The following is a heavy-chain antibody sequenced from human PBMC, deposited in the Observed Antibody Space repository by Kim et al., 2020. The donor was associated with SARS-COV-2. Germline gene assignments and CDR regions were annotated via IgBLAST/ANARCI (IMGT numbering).Heavy chain of an antibody. CDR2: FSGSSGSV. D-gene: IGHD2-2*01. CDR1: GFTFSTFE. CDR3: ARAPKLRGYCSGTSCLFHFDY. J-gene: IGHJ4*02. Sequence: GGSLRLSCAASGFTFSTFEMNWVRQAPGKGLEWISCFSGSSGSVYYADSVKGRFTIFSDNAKNSLYLQMNSLRADDTAIYYCARAPKLRGYCSGTSCLFHFDYWGQGTLVTVSA. V-gene: IGHV3-48*03.